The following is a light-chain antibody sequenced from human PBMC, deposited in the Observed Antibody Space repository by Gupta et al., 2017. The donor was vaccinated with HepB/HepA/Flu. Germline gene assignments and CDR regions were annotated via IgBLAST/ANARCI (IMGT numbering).Light chain of an antibody. Sequence: EIVLTQSPGTLSLSPGEGATLSCRASQSVSSYLAWYQQKPGQAPRLLIYGASTRATGIPDRFSGSGSGTDFTLTISRLEPEDFAVYSCQQDGSSPQTFGQGTKVEI. J-gene: IGKJ1*01. V-gene: IGKV3-20*01. CDR1: QSVSSY. CDR2: GAS. CDR3: QQDGSSPQT.